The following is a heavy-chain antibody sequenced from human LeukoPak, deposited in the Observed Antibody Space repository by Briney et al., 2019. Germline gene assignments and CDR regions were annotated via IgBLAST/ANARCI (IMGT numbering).Heavy chain of an antibody. D-gene: IGHD3-22*01. J-gene: IGHJ4*02. CDR2: IYHSGSS. CDR1: GYSISSGYY. Sequence: PSETLSLTCAVSGYSISSGYYWGWIRQPPGKGLEWIGGIYHSGSSYYNPSLKSRVTISVDTSKNQFSLKLTSVTAADTAVYYCARVDTSIDWGQGVLVTVSS. CDR3: ARVDTSID. V-gene: IGHV4-38-2*01.